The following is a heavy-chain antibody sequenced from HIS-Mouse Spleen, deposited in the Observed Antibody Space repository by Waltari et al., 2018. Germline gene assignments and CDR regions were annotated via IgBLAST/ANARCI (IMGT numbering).Heavy chain of an antibody. Sequence: QVQLQESGPGLVKPSETLSLTCTVSGGSISSYYWSWIRQPAGKGLEWIGRIYTSGSTNYHPSLKSRVTMSVDTSKNQFSLKLSSVTAADTAVYYCAGDFHDFWSGYYGGDKKHDAFDIWGQGTMVTVSS. CDR2: IYTSGST. J-gene: IGHJ3*02. CDR1: GGSISSYY. CDR3: AGDFHDFWSGYYGGDKKHDAFDI. D-gene: IGHD3-3*01. V-gene: IGHV4-4*07.